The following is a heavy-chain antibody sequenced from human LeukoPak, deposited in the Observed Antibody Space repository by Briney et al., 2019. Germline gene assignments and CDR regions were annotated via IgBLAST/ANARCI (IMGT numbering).Heavy chain of an antibody. CDR3: ERDMDGYNSRFDY. Sequence: SGGSLRLSCAASGFTFSSYSMNWVRQAPGKGLEWVSSISSSSSYIYYADSVKGRFTISRDNAKNSLYLQMNSLRAEDTAVYYCERDMDGYNSRFDYWGQGTLVTVSS. V-gene: IGHV3-21*01. J-gene: IGHJ4*02. CDR1: GFTFSSYS. D-gene: IGHD5-24*01. CDR2: ISSSSSYI.